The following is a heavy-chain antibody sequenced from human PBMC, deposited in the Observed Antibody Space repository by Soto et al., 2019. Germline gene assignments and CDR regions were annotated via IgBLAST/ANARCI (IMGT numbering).Heavy chain of an antibody. CDR3: ARHPTHTALTAYATHFFDY. Sequence: QLQLQESGPGLVKPSETLSLTCTVSGGSITSTYSYWGWIRQPPGKGLEWIGSVYYTGTTNYKPSLERRVTISADTSKNQFSLKLNSVTAADTAVYYCARHPTHTALTAYATHFFDYWGQGPLITVSS. D-gene: IGHD2-21*01. J-gene: IGHJ4*02. CDR1: GGSITSTYSY. CDR2: VYYTGTT. V-gene: IGHV4-39*01.